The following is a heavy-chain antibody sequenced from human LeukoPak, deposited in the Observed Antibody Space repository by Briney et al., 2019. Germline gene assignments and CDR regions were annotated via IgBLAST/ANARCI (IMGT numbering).Heavy chain of an antibody. CDR3: AREARTSPDAFDI. D-gene: IGHD2-2*01. CDR1: GGTFSSYA. CDR2: IIPIFGTA. V-gene: IGHV1-69*06. J-gene: IGHJ3*02. Sequence: SVKVSYKASGGTFSSYAISWVRQAPGQGLEGMGGIIPIFGTANYAKKFQGRVTITADKSTSTAYMELSSLRSEDTAVYYCAREARTSPDAFDIWGEGTMVTVSS.